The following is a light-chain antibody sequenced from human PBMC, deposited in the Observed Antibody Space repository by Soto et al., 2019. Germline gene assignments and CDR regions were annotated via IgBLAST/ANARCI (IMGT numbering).Light chain of an antibody. Sequence: EIVMTQSPATLSVSPGERATLSCRASQSVSRNLAWYQQKPGQAPRLLIYGASTSATGIPARFSGSGSGTEFTLTISSLQSEDFAVYYCQQYNNWQTFGQGTKLEIK. CDR2: GAS. J-gene: IGKJ2*01. CDR3: QQYNNWQT. CDR1: QSVSRN. V-gene: IGKV3-15*01.